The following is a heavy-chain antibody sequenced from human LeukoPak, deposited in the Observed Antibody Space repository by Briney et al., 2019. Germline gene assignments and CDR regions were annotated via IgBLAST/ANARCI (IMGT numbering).Heavy chain of an antibody. CDR1: GGSISSYY. V-gene: IGHV4-34*01. D-gene: IGHD2-15*01. J-gene: IGHJ4*02. Sequence: SETLSLTCTVSGGSISSYYWSWIRQPPGKGLEWIGEINHSGSTNYNPSLKSRVTISVDTSKNQFSLKLSSVTAADTAVYYCARGKACCSGGSCYPLDYWGQGTLVTVSS. CDR3: ARGKACCSGGSCYPLDY. CDR2: INHSGST.